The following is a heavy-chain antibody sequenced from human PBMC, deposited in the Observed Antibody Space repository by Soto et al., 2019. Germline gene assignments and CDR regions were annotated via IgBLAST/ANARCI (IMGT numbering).Heavy chain of an antibody. CDR3: AKTYYDFWSAKDWFDP. J-gene: IGHJ5*02. Sequence: PSETLSLTCTVSGGSIGSSSYYWGWIRQPPGKGLEWIGSIYYSGSTYYNPSLKSRVTISVDTSRNQFSLKLSSVTAADTAVYYCAKTYYDFWSAKDWFDPWGQGTLVTVSS. CDR1: GGSIGSSSYY. V-gene: IGHV4-39*01. CDR2: IYYSGST. D-gene: IGHD3-3*01.